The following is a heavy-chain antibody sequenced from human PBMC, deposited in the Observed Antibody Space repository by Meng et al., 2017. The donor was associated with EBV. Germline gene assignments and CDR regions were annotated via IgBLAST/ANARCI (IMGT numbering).Heavy chain of an antibody. J-gene: IGHJ4*02. CDR2: IIPIFCTA. CDR3: ARAEIAAAGRLDY. Sequence: QGQGAQSGAGVKKPGSSGKVSWKASGGPFSRYAISWVRQAPGQGLEWMGGIIPIFCTANYAQKFQGRVTITADKSTSTAYMELSSLRSEDTAVYYCARAEIAAAGRLDYWGQGTLVTVSS. V-gene: IGHV1-69*06. CDR1: GGPFSRYA. D-gene: IGHD6-13*01.